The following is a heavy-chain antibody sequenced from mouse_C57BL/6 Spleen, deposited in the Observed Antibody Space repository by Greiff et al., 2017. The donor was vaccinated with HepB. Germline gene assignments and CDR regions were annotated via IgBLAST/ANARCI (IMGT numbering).Heavy chain of an antibody. D-gene: IGHD2-3*01. CDR1: GYAFSSSW. V-gene: IGHV1-82*01. CDR3: ADGYWFAY. CDR2: IYPGDGDT. J-gene: IGHJ3*01. Sequence: VKLMESGPELVKPGASVKISCKASGYAFSSSWMNWVKQRPGKGLEWIGRIYPGDGDTNYNGKFKGKATLTADKSSSTAYMQLSSLTSEDSAVYFCADGYWFAYWGQGTLVTVSA.